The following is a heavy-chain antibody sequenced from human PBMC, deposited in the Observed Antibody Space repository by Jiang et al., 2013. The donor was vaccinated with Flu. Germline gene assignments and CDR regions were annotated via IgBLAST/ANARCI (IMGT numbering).Heavy chain of an antibody. Sequence: SGSGLVKPSGTLSLTCAVSGGSISSSYWWSWVRQPPEKGLEWIGEIYHSGITNYNPSLKSRVTISVDKSKNQFSLKLSSVTAADTAVYYCASDFLYGDSLHWGQGTLVTVSS. D-gene: IGHD4-17*01. J-gene: IGHJ4*02. CDR1: GGSISSSYW. V-gene: IGHV4-4*02. CDR3: ASDFLYGDSLH. CDR2: IYHSGIT.